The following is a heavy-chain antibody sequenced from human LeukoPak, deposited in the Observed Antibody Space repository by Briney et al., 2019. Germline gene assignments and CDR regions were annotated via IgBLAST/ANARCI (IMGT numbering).Heavy chain of an antibody. CDR2: IYRDGSTT. Sequence: GGSLRLSCAASGFTFRTYGMHWVRQAPGKGLVWVSGIYRDGSTTTYADSVKGRFTISRDNAKNTLYLQMNSLRAEDTAMYYCARVGAGGGNYFRSYYDRWGQGTLVTVSS. CDR3: ARVGAGGGNYFRSYYDR. J-gene: IGHJ4*02. CDR1: GFTFRTYG. V-gene: IGHV3-74*01. D-gene: IGHD2/OR15-2a*01.